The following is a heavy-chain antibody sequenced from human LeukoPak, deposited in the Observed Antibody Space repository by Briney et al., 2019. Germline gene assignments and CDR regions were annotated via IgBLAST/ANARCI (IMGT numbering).Heavy chain of an antibody. V-gene: IGHV3-7*01. CDR1: GFTFSNYW. Sequence: GGSLRLSCEGSGFTFSNYWMGWVRQAPGKGLEWVANINPDGSDTTYVDSVKGRFIISRDNAKQSLLLQMNSLRVEETSVYYCVRWGVEAGMDCWGQGSLVTVSS. J-gene: IGHJ4*02. CDR2: INPDGSDT. CDR3: VRWGVEAGMDC. D-gene: IGHD3-10*01.